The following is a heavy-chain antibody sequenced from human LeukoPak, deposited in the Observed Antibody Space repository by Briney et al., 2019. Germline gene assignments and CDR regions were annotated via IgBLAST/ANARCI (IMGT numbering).Heavy chain of an antibody. J-gene: IGHJ4*02. CDR1: GFTFSSYG. Sequence: GGSLRLSCAASGFTFSSYGMHWVRQAPGKGLEWVAFIRYDGSNKYYADSVKGRFTISRDNSKNTLYLQMNSLRAEDTAVYYCAKDRPVIAAAGGVGDYWGQGTLVTVSS. D-gene: IGHD6-13*01. V-gene: IGHV3-30*02. CDR3: AKDRPVIAAAGGVGDY. CDR2: IRYDGSNK.